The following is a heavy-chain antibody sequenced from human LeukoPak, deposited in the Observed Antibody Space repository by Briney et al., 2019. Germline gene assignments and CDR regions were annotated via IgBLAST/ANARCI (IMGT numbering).Heavy chain of an antibody. CDR3: TTDSCVGGDICRPPKY. Sequence: SETLSLTCIVSGDSISNNFWGWIRQPPGKGLEWIGDIYESGSTNYSPSLQSRVTMSIDTSKTQFSLTRTSVTAADTAIYYCTTDSCVGGDICRPPKYWGQGTLVTVSS. D-gene: IGHD2-21*02. CDR1: GDSISNNF. V-gene: IGHV4-59*01. CDR2: IYESGST. J-gene: IGHJ4*02.